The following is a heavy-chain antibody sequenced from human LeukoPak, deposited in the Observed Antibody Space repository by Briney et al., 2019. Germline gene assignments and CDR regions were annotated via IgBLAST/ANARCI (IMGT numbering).Heavy chain of an antibody. V-gene: IGHV4-38-2*01. Sequence: SETLSLTCAVSGYSISSGYYWGWIRQPPGKGLEWIGSIYHSGSTYYNPSPKSRVTISVDTSKNQFSLKLSSVTAADTAVYYCARQGGDYVVDAFDIWGQGTMVTVSS. D-gene: IGHD4-17*01. CDR3: ARQGGDYVVDAFDI. CDR1: GYSISSGYY. J-gene: IGHJ3*02. CDR2: IYHSGST.